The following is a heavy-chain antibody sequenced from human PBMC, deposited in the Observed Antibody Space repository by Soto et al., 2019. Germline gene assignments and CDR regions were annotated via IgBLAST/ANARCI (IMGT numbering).Heavy chain of an antibody. CDR1: GGSVSSGSYY. D-gene: IGHD5-18*01. V-gene: IGHV4-61*01. CDR2: IYYSGST. Sequence: QVQLQESGPGLVKPSETLSLTCTVSGGSVSSGSYYWSWIRQPPGKGLEWIGYIYYSGSTNYNPSPKSRVTISVDTSKNQFSLKLSSVTAADTAVYYCARTTAMYLGYDYWGQGTLVTVSS. CDR3: ARTTAMYLGYDY. J-gene: IGHJ4*02.